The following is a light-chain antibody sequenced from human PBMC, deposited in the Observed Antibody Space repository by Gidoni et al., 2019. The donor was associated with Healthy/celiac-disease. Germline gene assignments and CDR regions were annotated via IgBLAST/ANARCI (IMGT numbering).Light chain of an antibody. CDR3: SSYTSSSTYV. V-gene: IGLV2-14*01. CDR2: EVS. CDR1: SSDVGGYNY. J-gene: IGLJ1*01. Sequence: HSALTQPASVSVSPGQSITISCTGTSSDVGGYNYVSCYQQHPGKAPTPMIYEVSNRPSGVSNRFSGSKSGNTASLTISGLQAEDEADYYCSSYTSSSTYVFGTGTKVTVL.